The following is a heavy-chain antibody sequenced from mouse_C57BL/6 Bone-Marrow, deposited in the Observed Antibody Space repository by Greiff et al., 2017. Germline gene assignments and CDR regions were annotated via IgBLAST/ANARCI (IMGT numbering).Heavy chain of an antibody. Sequence: VQLQQSGAELARPGASVKLSCKASGYTFTSYGISWVKQRTGQGLEWIGKIYPRSGNTYYNEKFKGKATLTADKSASTAYMELRSLTSEDSAVYFCARLGVRRYYCDYWGQGTTLTVSS. V-gene: IGHV1-81*01. CDR1: GYTFTSYG. J-gene: IGHJ2*01. CDR2: IYPRSGNT. CDR3: ARLGVRRYYCDY. D-gene: IGHD1-2*01.